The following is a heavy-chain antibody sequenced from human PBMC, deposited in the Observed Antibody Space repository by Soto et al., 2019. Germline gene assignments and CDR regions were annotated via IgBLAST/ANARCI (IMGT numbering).Heavy chain of an antibody. CDR1: GYTFINYH. D-gene: IGHD5-12*01. V-gene: IGHV1-18*01. Sequence: QVRLVQSGGEVKKPGASVTVSCKASGYTFINYHITWVRQAPGQGLEWMAWINTYNGMTDYAQKFQGRVTMTRDTSTSTAYMELRNLVSDDTAVYFCAKSPRGEMATDWGQGTLVTVSS. J-gene: IGHJ4*02. CDR2: INTYNGMT. CDR3: AKSPRGEMATD.